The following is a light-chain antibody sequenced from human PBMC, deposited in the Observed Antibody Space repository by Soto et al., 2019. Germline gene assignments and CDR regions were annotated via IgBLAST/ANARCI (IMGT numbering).Light chain of an antibody. CDR3: SSYTSSSTYV. CDR2: EVS. Sequence: QSALTQPASVSGSPGQSITISCTGTSSDVGGYTYVSWYQHHPGKAPKLMIYEVSNRPSGVSNRFSGSKSGNTASLTISGLQAEDEADYYCSSYTSSSTYVFGTGTKLT. V-gene: IGLV2-14*01. J-gene: IGLJ1*01. CDR1: SSDVGGYTY.